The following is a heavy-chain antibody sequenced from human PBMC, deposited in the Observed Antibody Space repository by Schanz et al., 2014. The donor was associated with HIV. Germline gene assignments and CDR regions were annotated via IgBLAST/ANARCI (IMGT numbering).Heavy chain of an antibody. CDR3: AKGMVRGAPSWFDP. D-gene: IGHD3-10*01. Sequence: QVQLVESGGGVVQPGRSLRLSCAASGFTFITYGMHWVRQAPGKGLEWVAVISDDGSKKYYADSLKGRFAISRDQSTNTLYLQMNSLRAEDTAVYYCAKGMVRGAPSWFDPWGQGTLVTVSP. J-gene: IGHJ5*02. CDR1: GFTFITYG. V-gene: IGHV3-30*18. CDR2: ISDDGSKK.